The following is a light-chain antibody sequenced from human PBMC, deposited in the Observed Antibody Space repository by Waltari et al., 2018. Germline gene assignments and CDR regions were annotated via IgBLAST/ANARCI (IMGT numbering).Light chain of an antibody. CDR1: SSDVGGFNY. CDR3: SSFSSSTTLV. CDR2: DVT. V-gene: IGLV2-14*03. J-gene: IGLJ2*01. Sequence: QSPLTQPASVSGSPGQSITISCTGSSSDVGGFNYVSWYQHHPDKAPKLIIYDVTTRPSGVSNRFSCSKSGNTASLTISGVQAEDEADYYCSSFSSSTTLVFGGGTKLTVL.